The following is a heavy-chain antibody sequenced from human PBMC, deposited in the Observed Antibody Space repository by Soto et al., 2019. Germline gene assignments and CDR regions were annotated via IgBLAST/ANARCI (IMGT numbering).Heavy chain of an antibody. Sequence: GESLKISCKGSGYSFTSYWIGWVRQMPGKGLEWMGIIYPGDSDTRYSPSFQGQVTISRDNAKNSLYLQMNSLRAEDTAIYYCARGRYGDYLIDYWGQGTLVTVSS. CDR3: ARGRYGDYLIDY. D-gene: IGHD3-22*01. V-gene: IGHV5-51*01. CDR1: GYSFTSYW. J-gene: IGHJ4*02. CDR2: IYPGDSDT.